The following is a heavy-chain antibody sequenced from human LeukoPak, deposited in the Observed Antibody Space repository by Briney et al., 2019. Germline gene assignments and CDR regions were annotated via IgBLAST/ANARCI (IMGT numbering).Heavy chain of an antibody. CDR1: GFTFSGYA. CDR3: AKELYSYGKVGYYFDY. D-gene: IGHD5-18*01. CDR2: ISGSGGST. J-gene: IGHJ4*02. Sequence: GGSLRLSCAASGFTFSGYAMSWVRQAPGKGLEWVSAISGSGGSTHYADSVKGRFTISRDNSKNTLYLQMNSLRAEDTAVYYCAKELYSYGKVGYYFDYWGQGTLVTVSS. V-gene: IGHV3-23*01.